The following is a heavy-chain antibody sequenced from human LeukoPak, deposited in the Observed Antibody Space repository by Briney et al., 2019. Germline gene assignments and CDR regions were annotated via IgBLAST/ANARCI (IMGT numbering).Heavy chain of an antibody. CDR1: GFSFISYG. Sequence: GGSLRLSCAASGFSFISYGMHWVRQAPGKGLEWVGVISDDGRRKGYADSVKGRFTISRDNSNNTLYLQMNSLRAEDTAVYYCAKLGGHPLHNYYVGVWGKGTTVAVSS. D-gene: IGHD3-16*01. CDR2: ISDDGRRK. V-gene: IGHV3-30*18. J-gene: IGHJ6*03. CDR3: AKLGGHPLHNYYVGV.